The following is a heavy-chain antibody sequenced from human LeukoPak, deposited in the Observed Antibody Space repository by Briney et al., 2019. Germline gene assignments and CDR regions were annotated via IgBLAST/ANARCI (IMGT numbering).Heavy chain of an antibody. CDR2: ISYDGSNK. V-gene: IGHV3-30-3*01. D-gene: IGHD2/OR15-2a*01. CDR1: GFTFSSYA. CDR3: ARELFYEGVY. Sequence: PGGSLRLSCAAYGFTFSSYAMHWVRQAPGKGLEWVAVISYDGSNKYYADSVKGRFTISRDNSKNTLYLQMNSLRAEDTAVYYCARELFYEGVYWGQGTLVTVSS. J-gene: IGHJ4*02.